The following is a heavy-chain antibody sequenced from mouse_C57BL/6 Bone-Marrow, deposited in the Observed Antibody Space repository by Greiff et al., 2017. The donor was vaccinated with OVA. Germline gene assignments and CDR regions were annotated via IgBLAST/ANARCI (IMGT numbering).Heavy chain of an antibody. Sequence: DVMLVESGGDLVKPGGSLKLSCAASGFTFSSYGMSWVRQTPDKRLEWVATISSGGSYTYYPDSVKGRFTISRDNAKNTLYLQMSSLKSEDTAMYYCARDGYDYWGQGTTLTVSS. CDR3: ARDGYDY. V-gene: IGHV5-6*02. J-gene: IGHJ2*01. CDR1: GFTFSSYG. D-gene: IGHD2-3*01. CDR2: ISSGGSYT.